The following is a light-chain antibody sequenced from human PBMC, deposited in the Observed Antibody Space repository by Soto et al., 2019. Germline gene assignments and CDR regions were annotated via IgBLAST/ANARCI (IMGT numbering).Light chain of an antibody. J-gene: IGKJ1*01. V-gene: IGKV3-20*01. Sequence: EVVLTQSPGTLSLSPGDRATLSCRASETIVRSHFAWYQQKPGHPPRLLIYGGSTRASGIPDRVSGSGSGTDFTLTITGLEPEDFAVYYCQHYDTSRAFGQGTRVEIK. CDR3: QHYDTSRA. CDR2: GGS. CDR1: ETIVRSH.